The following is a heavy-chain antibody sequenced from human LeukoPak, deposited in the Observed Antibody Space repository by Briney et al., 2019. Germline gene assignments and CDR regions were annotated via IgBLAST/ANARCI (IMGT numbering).Heavy chain of an antibody. D-gene: IGHD3-9*01. CDR3: SRAVFFDYAPRPHSDAFDI. CDR2: IDPLSGDT. V-gene: IGHV1-2*02. CDR1: GYTFTGYY. J-gene: IGHJ3*02. Sequence: ASVKVSCKASGYTFTGYYVHWVRQAPGQGLEWMGWIDPLSGDTNYVQKFQGRVTMTRDTSISTAYMELSRLRSDDTAVFFCSRAVFFDYAPRPHSDAFDIWGQGTMVTVFS.